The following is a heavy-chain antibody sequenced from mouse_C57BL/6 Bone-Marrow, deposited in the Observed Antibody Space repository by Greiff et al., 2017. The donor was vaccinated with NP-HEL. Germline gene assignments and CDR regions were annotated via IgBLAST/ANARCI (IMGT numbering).Heavy chain of an antibody. V-gene: IGHV2-3*01. J-gene: IGHJ2*01. CDR1: GFSLTSYG. CDR2: IWGGGCT. D-gene: IGHD2-3*01. CDR3: AAHDGYRYFDY. Sequence: QVHVKQSGPGLVAPSQSLSITCTVSGFSLTSYGVSWVRQPPGKGLEWLGVIWGGGCTNYHSALISRLSISKDNSKSQVFLKLNSLQADDTATCFCAAHDGYRYFDYWGKGTTLTVSS.